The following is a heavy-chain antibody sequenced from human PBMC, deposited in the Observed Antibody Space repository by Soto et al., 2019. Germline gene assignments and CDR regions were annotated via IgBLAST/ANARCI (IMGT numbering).Heavy chain of an antibody. V-gene: IGHV1-18*01. Sequence: ASVKVSCKASGYTFTSYGISWVRQAPGQGLEWMGWISAYNGNTNYAQKLQGRVTMTTDTSTSTAYMELRSLRSDDTAVYYCARDKVAGYYDFWSGGGPFDYWGQGTLVTVSS. J-gene: IGHJ4*02. CDR3: ARDKVAGYYDFWSGGGPFDY. CDR2: ISAYNGNT. CDR1: GYTFTSYG. D-gene: IGHD3-3*01.